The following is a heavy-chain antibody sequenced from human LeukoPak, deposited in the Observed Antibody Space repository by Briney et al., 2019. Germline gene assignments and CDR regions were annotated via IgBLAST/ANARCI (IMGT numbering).Heavy chain of an antibody. CDR1: GFTFSSHA. Sequence: GGSLRLSCAASGFTFSSHAIHWVRLAPGKGLEWVAVISYDGSNKYYADSVRGRFTISRDNSKNTLYLQMNSLRSDDTAVYYCAKNLAVSGYYYYGMDVWGQGTTVTVSS. J-gene: IGHJ6*02. V-gene: IGHV3-30*18. D-gene: IGHD6-19*01. CDR3: AKNLAVSGYYYYGMDV. CDR2: ISYDGSNK.